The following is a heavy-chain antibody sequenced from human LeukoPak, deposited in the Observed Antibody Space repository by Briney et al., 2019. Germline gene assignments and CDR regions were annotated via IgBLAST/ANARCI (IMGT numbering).Heavy chain of an antibody. Sequence: ASVKVSCKASGYTFTSYYMHWVRQAPGQGLEWMGRINPNSGGTNYAQKFQGRVTMTRDTSISTAYMELSRLRSDDTAVYYCARDRSGPYSSSWYQPYYFDYWGQGTLVTVPS. D-gene: IGHD6-13*01. J-gene: IGHJ4*02. CDR1: GYTFTSYY. CDR3: ARDRSGPYSSSWYQPYYFDY. CDR2: INPNSGGT. V-gene: IGHV1-2*06.